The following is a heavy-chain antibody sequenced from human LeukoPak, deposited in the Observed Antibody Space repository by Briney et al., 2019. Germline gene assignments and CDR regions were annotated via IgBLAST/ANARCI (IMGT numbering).Heavy chain of an antibody. D-gene: IGHD6-19*01. CDR3: ARDPSSGWSNDAFDI. Sequence: ASVKVSCKASGYTFTSYGISWVRQAPGQGLEWMGWISAYNGNTNYAQKLQGRVTMPTDTSTSTAYMELRSLRSDDTAVYYCARDPSSGWSNDAFDIWGQGTMVTVSS. CDR2: ISAYNGNT. J-gene: IGHJ3*02. CDR1: GYTFTSYG. V-gene: IGHV1-18*01.